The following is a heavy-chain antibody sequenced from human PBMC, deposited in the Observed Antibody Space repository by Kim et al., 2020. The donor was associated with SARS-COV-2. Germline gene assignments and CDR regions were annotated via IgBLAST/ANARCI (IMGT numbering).Heavy chain of an antibody. D-gene: IGHD6-13*01. CDR3: ARDESSSWYGRNYGLDV. Sequence: LQSRVTVSVATSKNQFSLKLSSVTAADAAVYYCARDESSSWYGRNYGLDVWGQGTTVTVSS. J-gene: IGHJ6*02. V-gene: IGHV4-31*02.